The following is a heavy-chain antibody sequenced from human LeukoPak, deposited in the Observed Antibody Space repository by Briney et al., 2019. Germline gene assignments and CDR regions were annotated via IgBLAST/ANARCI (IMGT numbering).Heavy chain of an antibody. CDR1: GFTFSVYW. CDR2: IKQDGSEK. CDR3: STTHYNFADVDH. V-gene: IGHV3-7*03. Sequence: GSLRLSCAASGFTFSVYWMSWVRQAPGKGLEWVANIKQDGSEKYYVDSVKGRFTISRDNAKNSLYLQMNSLKTEDTAVYYCSTTHYNFADVDHWGQGTLVTVSS. J-gene: IGHJ4*02. D-gene: IGHD3-3*01.